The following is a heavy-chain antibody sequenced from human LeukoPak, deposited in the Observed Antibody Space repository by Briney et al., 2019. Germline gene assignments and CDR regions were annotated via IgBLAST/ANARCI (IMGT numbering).Heavy chain of an antibody. V-gene: IGHV1-8*03. CDR3: AREGYYYYMDV. CDR1: GYTFTSYD. Sequence: EASVKVSCKASGYTFTSYDINWVRQATGQGLGWMGWMNPNSGNTGYAQKFQGRVTTTRNTSISTAYMELSSLRSEDTAVYYCAREGYYYYMDVWGKGTTVTVSS. J-gene: IGHJ6*03. CDR2: MNPNSGNT.